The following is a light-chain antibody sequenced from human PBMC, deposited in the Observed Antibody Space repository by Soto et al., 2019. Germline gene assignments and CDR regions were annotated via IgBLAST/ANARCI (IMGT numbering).Light chain of an antibody. CDR1: QTISSW. CDR2: KAS. J-gene: IGKJ2*01. CDR3: QQHNDYTAVT. Sequence: DIQMTQSPSTPSGSVGDRVTNTCRASQTISSWLAWYQQKPGKAPKLLIYKASTLKSGVPSRFSGSGSGTEFTLTITGLQPDDFATYYCQQHNDYTAVTFGQGTKVDI. V-gene: IGKV1-5*03.